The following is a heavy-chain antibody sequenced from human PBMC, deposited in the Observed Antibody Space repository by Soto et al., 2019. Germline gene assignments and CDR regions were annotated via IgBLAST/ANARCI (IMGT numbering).Heavy chain of an antibody. J-gene: IGHJ5*02. CDR2: IYYSGST. V-gene: IGHV4-59*08. D-gene: IGHD4-17*01. CDR1: GGSTSSYY. Sequence: PLEILSLTCSVSGGSTSSYYWSWIRQPPGKGLEWIGYIYYSGSTNYNPSLKSRVTISVDTSKNQFSLKLRSVTAADTAVYYCARQAEGVTTHKWFDPWGQGIQVTVS. CDR3: ARQAEGVTTHKWFDP.